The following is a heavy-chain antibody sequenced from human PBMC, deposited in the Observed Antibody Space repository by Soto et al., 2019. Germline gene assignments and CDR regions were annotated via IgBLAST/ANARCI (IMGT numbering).Heavy chain of an antibody. CDR3: ARRVKDGSHDAFDS. J-gene: IGHJ3*02. CDR2: IDPGDSDT. V-gene: IGHV5-51*01. CDR1: EYSFTNYW. Sequence: GESLKISCKGSEYSFTNYWIGWVRQMPGKGLEWMGIIDPGDSDTRYSPSFQGQVTISADKSTNTAYLQWTSLKASDTAIYYCARRVKDGSHDAFDSWGQGTMVTVSS. D-gene: IGHD3-10*01.